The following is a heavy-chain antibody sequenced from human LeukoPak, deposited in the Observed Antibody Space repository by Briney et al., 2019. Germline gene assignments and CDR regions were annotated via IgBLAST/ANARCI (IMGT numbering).Heavy chain of an antibody. D-gene: IGHD3-10*01. Sequence: GGSLRLSCAASGFTFSSYSMNWVRQAPGKVLEWVAVISYDGSNKYYADSVKGRFTISRDNSKNTLYLQMNSLRAEDTAVYYCAKGHYGSGSYYYIDYWGQGTLVTVSS. V-gene: IGHV3-30*18. CDR1: GFTFSSYS. J-gene: IGHJ4*02. CDR3: AKGHYGSGSYYYIDY. CDR2: ISYDGSNK.